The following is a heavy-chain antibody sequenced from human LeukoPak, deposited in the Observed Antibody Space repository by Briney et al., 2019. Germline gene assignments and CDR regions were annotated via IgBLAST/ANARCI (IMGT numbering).Heavy chain of an antibody. CDR2: INHSGST. J-gene: IGHJ4*02. D-gene: IGHD3-3*01. Sequence: PSETLSLTCTVSGGSISSYYWGWIRQPPGKGLGWIGEINHSGSTNYNPSLKSRVTISVDTSKNQFSLKLSSVTAADTAVYYCARGSGRLDYWGQGTLVTVSS. CDR3: ARGSGRLDY. CDR1: GGSISSYY. V-gene: IGHV4-34*01.